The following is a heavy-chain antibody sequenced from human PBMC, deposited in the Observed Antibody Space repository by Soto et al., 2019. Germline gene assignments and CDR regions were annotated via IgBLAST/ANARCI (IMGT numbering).Heavy chain of an antibody. V-gene: IGHV4-59*01. CDR1: GGSISSYY. Sequence: SETLSLTCTVSGGSISSYYWSWIRQPPGKGLEWIGYIYYSGSTNYNPSLKSRVTISVDTSKNQFSLKLSSVTAADTAVYYCARIAAAGTVDYWGPGTLVTVSA. D-gene: IGHD6-13*01. J-gene: IGHJ4*02. CDR3: ARIAAAGTVDY. CDR2: IYYSGST.